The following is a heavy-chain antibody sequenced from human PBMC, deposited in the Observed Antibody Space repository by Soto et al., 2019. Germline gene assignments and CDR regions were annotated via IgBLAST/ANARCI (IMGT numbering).Heavy chain of an antibody. V-gene: IGHV1-69*13. CDR1: GGSFSNFG. CDR3: AREGSGYNF. J-gene: IGHJ4*02. CDR2: IVPVFGRP. Sequence: SVKVSCKASGGSFSNFGISWVLQAPGQGLEWMGGIVPVFGRPNYAQRFRGRLTITADESTSTGYMELISLRSDDTAVYYCAREGSGYNFWGQGTQVTVSS. D-gene: IGHD5-12*01.